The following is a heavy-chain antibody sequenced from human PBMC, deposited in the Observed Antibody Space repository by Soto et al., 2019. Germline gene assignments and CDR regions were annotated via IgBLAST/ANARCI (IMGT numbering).Heavy chain of an antibody. V-gene: IGHV1-69*13. CDR1: GGSFSNFG. CDR3: AREGSGYNF. J-gene: IGHJ4*02. CDR2: IVPVFGRP. Sequence: SVKVSCKASGGSFSNFGISWVLQAPGQGLEWMGGIVPVFGRPNYAQRFRGRLTITADESTSTGYMELISLRSDDTAVYYCAREGSGYNFWGQGTQVTVSS. D-gene: IGHD5-12*01.